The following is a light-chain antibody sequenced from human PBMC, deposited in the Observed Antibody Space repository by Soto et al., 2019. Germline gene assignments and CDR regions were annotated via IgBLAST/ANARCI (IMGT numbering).Light chain of an antibody. CDR1: QSVSSN. CDR2: DAS. CDR3: QQYHNWPIT. Sequence: EIVRTQSPETLSVSPGESATLSCRASQSVSSNLAWHQQKPGQAPRILMYDASTRATGISARFSGSGSGTEFTLTISSLQSEDFTVYYCQQYHNWPITFGQVRRLEIK. V-gene: IGKV3-15*01. J-gene: IGKJ5*01.